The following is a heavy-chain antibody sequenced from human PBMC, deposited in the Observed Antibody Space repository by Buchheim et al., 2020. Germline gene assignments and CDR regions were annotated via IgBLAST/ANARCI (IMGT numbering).Heavy chain of an antibody. V-gene: IGHV3-7*01. J-gene: IGHJ4*02. D-gene: IGHD3-10*01. CDR3: ARDYYGSGSYYLDY. Sequence: EVQLVESGGGLVQPGGSLRLSCAASGFTFSSYWMSWVRQAPGKGLELMANIKQDGSEQYYVDSVQGRFTISRDNAKNSLYLQMNSLRAEDTAVYYCARDYYGSGSYYLDYWGQGTL. CDR2: IKQDGSEQ. CDR1: GFTFSSYW.